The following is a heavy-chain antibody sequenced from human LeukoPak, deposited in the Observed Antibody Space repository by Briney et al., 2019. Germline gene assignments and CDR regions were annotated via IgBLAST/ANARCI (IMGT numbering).Heavy chain of an antibody. V-gene: IGHV4-34*01. Sequence: SETLSLTCAIYGGSFSGHYWSWFPQSPGKGLQWIGELNHSGSTSLNPSLKSRITISVDTSTNPFSLKLSSVSAAETAVYYCARTAEKRIFGSGSDDRGRPVDYWGQGTLVTVSS. CDR1: GGSFSGHY. CDR3: ARTAEKRIFGSGSDDRGRPVDY. CDR2: LNHSGST. J-gene: IGHJ4*02. D-gene: IGHD3-10*01.